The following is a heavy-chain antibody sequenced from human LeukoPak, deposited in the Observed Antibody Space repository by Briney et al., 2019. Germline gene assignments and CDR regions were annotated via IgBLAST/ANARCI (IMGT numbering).Heavy chain of an antibody. CDR1: GGSFSGYY. CDR2: INHRGST. CDR3: ARIAAAGTDPLGGGWFDP. D-gene: IGHD6-13*01. V-gene: IGHV4-34*01. J-gene: IGHJ5*02. Sequence: PSETLSLTCAVYGGSFSGYYWSWIRQPPGKGLEWIGEINHRGSTNYNPSLKSRVTISVDTSKNQFSLKLSSVTAADTAVYYCARIAAAGTDPLGGGWFDPWGQGTLVTVSS.